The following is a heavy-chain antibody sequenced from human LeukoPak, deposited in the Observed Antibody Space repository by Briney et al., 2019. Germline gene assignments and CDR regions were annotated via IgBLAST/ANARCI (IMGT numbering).Heavy chain of an antibody. CDR1: GGSISGYY. D-gene: IGHD4/OR15-4a*01. V-gene: IGHV4-4*07. Sequence: SETLSLTCTVSGGSISGYYWSWIRQPAGKGLEWIGRIYPSGSTNYNPSLKRRVTMSVDTSKNQFSLRLSSVTAADTAVYYCARGSPGVAALTFDYWGQGTLVTVSS. J-gene: IGHJ4*02. CDR3: ARGSPGVAALTFDY. CDR2: IYPSGST.